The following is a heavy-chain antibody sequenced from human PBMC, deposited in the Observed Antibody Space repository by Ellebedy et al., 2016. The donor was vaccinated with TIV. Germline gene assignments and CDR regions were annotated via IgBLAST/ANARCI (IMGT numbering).Heavy chain of an antibody. V-gene: IGHV4-34*01. CDR2: INHSGST. Sequence: ESLKISCAASGFTFSSYWMSWVRQPPGKGLEWIGEINHSGSTNYNPSLKSRVTISVDTSKNQFSLKLSSVTAADTAVYYCARTPWEAGSHIDYWGQGTLVTVSS. D-gene: IGHD3-10*01. CDR3: ARTPWEAGSHIDY. CDR1: GFTFSSYW. J-gene: IGHJ4*02.